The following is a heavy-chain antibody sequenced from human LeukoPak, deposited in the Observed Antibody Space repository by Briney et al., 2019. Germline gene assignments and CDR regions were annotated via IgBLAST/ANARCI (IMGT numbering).Heavy chain of an antibody. D-gene: IGHD5-24*01. CDR3: ARHRSGWLQSSFDY. V-gene: IGHV4-30-2*03. CDR1: GGSISSGSYY. CDR2: IYYSGSS. Sequence: SQTLSLTCTVSGGSISSGSYYWSWIRQPAGKGLEWIGSIYYSGSSFDNPALKSRVTISVDTSKNQFSLKLSSVTAADTAVYYCARHRSGWLQSSFDYWGQGTLVTVSS. J-gene: IGHJ4*02.